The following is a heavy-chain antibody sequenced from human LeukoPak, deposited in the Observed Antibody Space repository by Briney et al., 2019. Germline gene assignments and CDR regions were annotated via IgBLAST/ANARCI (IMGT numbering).Heavy chain of an antibody. D-gene: IGHD3-9*01. CDR2: ISSNGGST. J-gene: IGHJ4*02. V-gene: IGHV3-64D*06. Sequence: GGSLRLSCSASGFTFSSYAIHWVRQDPGKGLEYVSAISSNGGSTYYADSVKGRFTISRDNSKNTLYLQMSSLRAEDTAVDYCVKDDTYYDILTGYPSFDYWGQGTLVTVSS. CDR3: VKDDTYYDILTGYPSFDY. CDR1: GFTFSSYA.